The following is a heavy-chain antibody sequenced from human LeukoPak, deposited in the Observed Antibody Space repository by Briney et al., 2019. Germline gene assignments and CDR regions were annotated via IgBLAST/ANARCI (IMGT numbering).Heavy chain of an antibody. CDR2: ISGSGGST. Sequence: GGSLRLSCAASGFTFSSYAMSWVRQAPGKGLEWVSAISGSGGSTYYADSVKGRFTISRDNSKNTLYLQMNSLRAEDTAVYYCARVDFPQLVTDYWGQGTLVTVSS. CDR3: ARVDFPQLVTDY. J-gene: IGHJ4*02. V-gene: IGHV3-23*01. CDR1: GFTFSSYA. D-gene: IGHD6-13*01.